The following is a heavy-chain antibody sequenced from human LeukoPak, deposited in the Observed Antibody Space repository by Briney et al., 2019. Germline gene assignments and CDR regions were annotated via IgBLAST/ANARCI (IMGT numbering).Heavy chain of an antibody. Sequence: GGSLRLSCEVSGLTISMYWLTWVRQAPGKGLEWVANIKQDGSEKNYVDSVKGRFTTSRDNTKNSLYLQMNSLRDEDTAVYHCVSRRCSITACYVASLNCFDYWGQGTRVTVSS. CDR3: VSRRCSITACYVASLNCFDY. V-gene: IGHV3-7*03. CDR1: GLTISMYW. J-gene: IGHJ4*02. CDR2: IKQDGSEK. D-gene: IGHD2-2*01.